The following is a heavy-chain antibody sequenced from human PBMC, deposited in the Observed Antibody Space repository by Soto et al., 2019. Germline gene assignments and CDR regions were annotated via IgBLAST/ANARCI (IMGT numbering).Heavy chain of an antibody. CDR3: ARDFDFWSGYYVFDY. Sequence: ESGGGLVKPGGSLRLSCAASGFTFSSYSMNWVRQAPGKGLEWVSSISSSSSYIYYADSVKGRFTISRDNAKNSLYLQMNSLIAEDTAVYYCARDFDFWSGYYVFDYWGQGTLVTVSS. CDR1: GFTFSSYS. CDR2: ISSSSSYI. D-gene: IGHD3-3*01. J-gene: IGHJ4*02. V-gene: IGHV3-21*01.